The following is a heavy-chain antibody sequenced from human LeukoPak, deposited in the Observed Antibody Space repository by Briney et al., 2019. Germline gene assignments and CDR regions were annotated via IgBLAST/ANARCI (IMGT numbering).Heavy chain of an antibody. CDR2: ISAYNGNT. CDR1: GYTFTSNG. CDR3: ARAGGVGHVDY. J-gene: IGHJ4*02. Sequence: GASVNLSCNASGYTFTSNGISWVRHAPGQGLEWMGWISAYNGNTNYAQKLQGRVTMTTDTSTSTAYMELRSLRSDDTAVYYCARAGGVGHVDYWGQGTLVTVSS. D-gene: IGHD3-16*01. V-gene: IGHV1-18*04.